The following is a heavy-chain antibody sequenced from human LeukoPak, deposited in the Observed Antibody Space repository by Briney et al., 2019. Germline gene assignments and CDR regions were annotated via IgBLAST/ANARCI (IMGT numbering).Heavy chain of an antibody. CDR2: INPTSGDT. V-gene: IGHV1-2*02. CDR3: ARGDGDGPARRAFDI. J-gene: IGHJ3*02. Sequence: GASVKVSCKASGYTFTGYYMHWVRQAPGQGLEWMGWINPTSGDTNYLQKLQGRVIMTRDTSISTAYMELSRVRSDDTAVYYCARGDGDGPARRAFDIWGQGTMVTVSS. D-gene: IGHD7-27*01. CDR1: GYTFTGYY.